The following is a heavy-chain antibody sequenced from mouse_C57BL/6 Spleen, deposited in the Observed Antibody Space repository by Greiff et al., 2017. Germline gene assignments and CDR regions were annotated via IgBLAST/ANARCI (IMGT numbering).Heavy chain of an antibody. CDR2: IDPSDSET. Sequence: QVQLQQPGAELVRPGSSVKLSCKASGYTFTSYWMHWVQQRPIQGLEWIGTIDPSDSETHYNPKFKDKATLTVDKSSSTAYMQLRSLTSEDSAVYYCARSVYANSYFDYWGQGTTLTVSS. D-gene: IGHD2-1*01. CDR3: ARSVYANSYFDY. V-gene: IGHV1-52*01. CDR1: GYTFTSYW. J-gene: IGHJ2*01.